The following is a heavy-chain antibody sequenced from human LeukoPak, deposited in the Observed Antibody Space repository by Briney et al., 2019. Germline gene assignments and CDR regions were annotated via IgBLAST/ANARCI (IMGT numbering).Heavy chain of an antibody. CDR1: GFTLISYG. D-gene: IGHD3-10*01. V-gene: IGHV1-18*01. Sequence: GASVKVSCKASGFTLISYGLTWVRQAPGQGLEWMGWISSNNGKTNHAQRFQGRVTMTTDTSTSTGYMELRSLRSDDTAVYYCARGAALVRGVNYPMDVWGQGTTVTVSS. J-gene: IGHJ6*02. CDR2: ISSNNGKT. CDR3: ARGAALVRGVNYPMDV.